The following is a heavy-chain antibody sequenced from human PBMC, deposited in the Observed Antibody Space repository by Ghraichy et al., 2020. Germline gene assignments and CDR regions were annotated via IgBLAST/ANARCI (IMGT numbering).Heavy chain of an antibody. J-gene: IGHJ2*01. CDR2: IYYSGST. CDR1: GGSISSSSYY. D-gene: IGHD2-15*01. Sequence: SQTLSLTCTVSGGSISSSSYYWGWIRQPPGKGLEWIGSIYYSGSTYYNPSLKSRVTISVDTSKNQFSLKLSSVTAADTAVYYCARPTPVVVAAHWYFDLWGRGTLVTVSS. CDR3: ARPTPVVVAAHWYFDL. V-gene: IGHV4-39*01.